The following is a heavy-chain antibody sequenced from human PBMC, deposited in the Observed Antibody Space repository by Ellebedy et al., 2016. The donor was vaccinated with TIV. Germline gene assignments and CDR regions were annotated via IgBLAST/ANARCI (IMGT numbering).Heavy chain of an antibody. D-gene: IGHD6-6*01. CDR1: GYTFTSYD. CDR2: MNPNSGNT. J-gene: IGHJ6*02. Sequence: ASVKVSXKASGYTFTSYDINWVRQVTGQGLEWMGWMNPNSGNTGYAQKFQGRVTMTRNTSISTAYMELSSLRSEDTAVYYCASSYSSSSEDYYYYGMDVWGQGTTVTVSS. V-gene: IGHV1-8*01. CDR3: ASSYSSSSEDYYYYGMDV.